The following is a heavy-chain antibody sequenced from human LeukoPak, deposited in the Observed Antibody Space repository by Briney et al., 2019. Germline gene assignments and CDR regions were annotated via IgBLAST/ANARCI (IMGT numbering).Heavy chain of an antibody. D-gene: IGHD5-12*01. CDR3: ARSSQVNSGSLVK. CDR2: INPSGAST. V-gene: IGHV1-46*01. J-gene: IGHJ4*02. Sequence: ASVKVSCKASGYTFTSYYMHWVRQAPGQGLEWMGIINPSGASTTYAQMFQGRVTMTRDTSMSTVYMELSSLRSEDTAVYYCARSSQVNSGSLVKWGQGTLVTVSS. CDR1: GYTFTSYY.